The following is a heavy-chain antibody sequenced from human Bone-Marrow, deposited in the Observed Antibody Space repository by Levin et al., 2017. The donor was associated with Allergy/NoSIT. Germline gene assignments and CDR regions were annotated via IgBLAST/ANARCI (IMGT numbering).Heavy chain of an antibody. CDR3: ARDRGDMGQYFYSGMDV. J-gene: IGHJ6*02. V-gene: IGHV1-69*06. CDR2: IIPIIDTA. CDR1: GGTFSTSA. Sequence: GGSLRLSCKASGGTFSTSAISWVRQAPGQGLEWMGGIIPIIDTATYAQKFQDRVTITADKSTTTAYMELSSLRSEDTAVYFCARDRGDMGQYFYSGMDVWGQGTTVTVSS. D-gene: IGHD3-10*01.